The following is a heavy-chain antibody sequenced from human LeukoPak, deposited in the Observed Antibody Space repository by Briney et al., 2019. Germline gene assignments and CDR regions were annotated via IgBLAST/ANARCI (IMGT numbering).Heavy chain of an antibody. V-gene: IGHV3-23*01. CDR2: ISGSGGST. J-gene: IGHJ4*02. Sequence: GGSLRLSCAASGFTFSSYSMNWVRQAPGKGLEWVSAISGSGGSTYYADSVKGRFTISRDNSKNTLYLQMNSLRAEDTAVYYCAKQFAYYYDSSGGPNDYWGQGTLVTVSS. CDR1: GFTFSSYS. D-gene: IGHD3-22*01. CDR3: AKQFAYYYDSSGGPNDY.